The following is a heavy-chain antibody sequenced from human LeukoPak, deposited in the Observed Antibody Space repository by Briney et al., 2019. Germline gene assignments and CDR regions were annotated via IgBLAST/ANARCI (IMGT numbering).Heavy chain of an antibody. CDR2: INSKSDDGTT. V-gene: IGHV3-15*01. CDR1: GLTFSKAW. Sequence: GGSLRLPCAASGLTFSKAWMSWVPQAPGKGREWVGHINSKSDDGTTDYAAPVKDRFTISRDDSKNTLYLQMNSLKTEDTAVYYCTTGTWIQLWLADYWGQGTLVTVSS. CDR3: TTGTWIQLWLADY. D-gene: IGHD5-18*01. J-gene: IGHJ4*02.